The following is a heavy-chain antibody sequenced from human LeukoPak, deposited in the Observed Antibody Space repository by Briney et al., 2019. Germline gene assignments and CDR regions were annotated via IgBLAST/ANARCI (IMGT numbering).Heavy chain of an antibody. CDR2: INHSGST. CDR1: GGSFSGYY. D-gene: IGHD3-22*01. V-gene: IGHV4-34*01. CDR3: ARGVDYYDSSGYYYYYFDY. Sequence: SETLSLTCAVYGGSFSGYYWSWIRLPPGKGLEWIGEINHSGSTNYNPSLKSRVTISVDRSKNQFSLKLSSVTAADTAVYYCARGVDYYDSSGYYYYYFDYWGQGTLVTVSS. J-gene: IGHJ4*02.